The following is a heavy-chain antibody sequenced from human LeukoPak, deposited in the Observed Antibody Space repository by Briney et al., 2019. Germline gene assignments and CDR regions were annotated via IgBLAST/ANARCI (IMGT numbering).Heavy chain of an antibody. D-gene: IGHD3-16*02. CDR3: ARSLGELSCFDY. CDR2: INPNSGDT. Sequence: ASVKVSCKAYGFTFTGYYIHWVRQAPAQGLEWMGWINPNSGDTNYAQKFQGRVTMTSDTSISTVYMELSSLTSDDTAVYYCARSLGELSCFDYWGQGTLVTVSS. J-gene: IGHJ4*02. CDR1: GFTFTGYY. V-gene: IGHV1-2*02.